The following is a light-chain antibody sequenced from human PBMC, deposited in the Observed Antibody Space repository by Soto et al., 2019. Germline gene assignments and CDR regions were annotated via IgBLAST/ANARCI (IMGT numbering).Light chain of an antibody. CDR2: EAT. V-gene: IGKV1-5*03. J-gene: IGKJ1*01. CDR3: QQYNSYCT. CDR1: QSISNW. Sequence: DFQMTQSPSILSASVGDRVTITCRASQSISNWLAWYQQKPGKVPKVLIYEATSLESAVPSRFSGSGTGTEFPRTISMLQSDEFATYYCQQYNSYCTFGQGTLVEIK.